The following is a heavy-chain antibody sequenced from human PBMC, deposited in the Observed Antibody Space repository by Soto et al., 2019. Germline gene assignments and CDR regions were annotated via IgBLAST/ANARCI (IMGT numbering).Heavy chain of an antibody. Sequence: HPGGSLRLSCAASGFTFSSYGMHWVRQAPGKGLEWVAVIWYDGSNKYYADSVKGRFTISRDNSKNTLYLQMNSLRAEDTAVYYFARDQRRYYGSVPSYYYGMDVWGQGTTVTVSS. D-gene: IGHD3-10*01. J-gene: IGHJ6*02. CDR2: IWYDGSNK. CDR3: ARDQRRYYGSVPSYYYGMDV. CDR1: GFTFSSYG. V-gene: IGHV3-33*01.